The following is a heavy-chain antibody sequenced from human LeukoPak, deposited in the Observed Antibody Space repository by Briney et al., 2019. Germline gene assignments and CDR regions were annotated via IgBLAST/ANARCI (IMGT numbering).Heavy chain of an antibody. D-gene: IGHD6-19*01. V-gene: IGHV3-53*01. J-gene: IGHJ4*02. CDR1: GFTVSSNY. Sequence: GGSETLSCAASGFTVSSNYMSWVRQAPGKGLEWVSVIYSGGSTYYADSEKGRFTISRDNSNNTLYLQMNSLRAEDTAVYYCARAHIAVAGTSIWAQGTLVTVSS. CDR2: IYSGGST. CDR3: ARAHIAVAGTSI.